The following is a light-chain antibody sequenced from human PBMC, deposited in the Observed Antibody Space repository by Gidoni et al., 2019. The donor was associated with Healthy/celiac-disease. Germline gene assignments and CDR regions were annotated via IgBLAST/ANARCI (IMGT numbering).Light chain of an antibody. J-gene: IGKJ1*01. CDR1: QSVSSN. Sequence: EIVMTQSPATLSVSPGERATLSCRASQSVSSNVAWYQQKPGQAPRRLIYGASTRATGSPARFSGSGSGTEFTLTISSLQSEDVAVYYCQQYNNWPRTFGQGTKVEIK. CDR2: GAS. CDR3: QQYNNWPRT. V-gene: IGKV3-15*01.